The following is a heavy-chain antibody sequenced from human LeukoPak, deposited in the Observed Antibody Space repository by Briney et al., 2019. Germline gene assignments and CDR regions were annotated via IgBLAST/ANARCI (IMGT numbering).Heavy chain of an antibody. D-gene: IGHD2-2*01. J-gene: IGHJ5*02. CDR1: GYTFTGYY. Sequence: ASVKVSCKASGYTFTGYYMHWVRQAPGQGLEWMGWISAYNGNTNYAQKLQGRVTMTTDTSTSTAYMELRSLRSDDTAVYHCARDLTQFVVVLREGWFDPWGQGTLVTVSS. V-gene: IGHV1-18*04. CDR2: ISAYNGNT. CDR3: ARDLTQFVVVLREGWFDP.